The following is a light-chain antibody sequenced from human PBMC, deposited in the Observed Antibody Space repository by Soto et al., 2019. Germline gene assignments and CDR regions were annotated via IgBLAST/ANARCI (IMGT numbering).Light chain of an antibody. Sequence: QSALTQPPSVSGAPGQRVTISCTVSSSNIGSTYDVQWYQQLPGTAPKLLIHGNTDRPSGVPDRFSGSKSGTSASLAITGLQAADEADNYFQCYDDRLSAEYVFVSWTTVTVL. J-gene: IGLJ1*01. CDR2: GNT. CDR1: SSNIGSTYD. V-gene: IGLV1-40*01. CDR3: QCYDDRLSAEYV.